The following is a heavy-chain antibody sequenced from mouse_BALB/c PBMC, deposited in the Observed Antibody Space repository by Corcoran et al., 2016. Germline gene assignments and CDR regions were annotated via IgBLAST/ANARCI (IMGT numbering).Heavy chain of an antibody. D-gene: IGHD1-1*01. Sequence: EVQLQQSGPELVKPGASVKISCKASGYSFTDYYMHWVKQSHVKSLEWIGRINPYNGATSYNQNFKDKASLTVDKSSSTAYMELHSLTSEDSAVYYCARDYGSSYYARDYWGQGTSVTVCS. CDR1: GYSFTDYY. J-gene: IGHJ4*01. CDR2: INPYNGAT. CDR3: ARDYGSSYYARDY. V-gene: IGHV1-26*01.